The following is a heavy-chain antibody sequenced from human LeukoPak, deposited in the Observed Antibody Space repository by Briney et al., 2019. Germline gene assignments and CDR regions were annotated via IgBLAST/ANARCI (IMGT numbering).Heavy chain of an antibody. J-gene: IGHJ6*02. CDR2: ISSNSSYI. D-gene: IGHD6-19*01. V-gene: IGHV3-21*01. CDR1: GFTFSSYS. CDR3: ARDQWLVHPEGVDYYYGMDV. Sequence: GGSLRLSCAASGFTFSSYSMNWVRQAPGKGLEWVSSISSNSSYIYYADSVKGRFTISRDNAKNSLYLQMNSLRAEDTAVYYCARDQWLVHPEGVDYYYGMDVWGQGTTVTVSS.